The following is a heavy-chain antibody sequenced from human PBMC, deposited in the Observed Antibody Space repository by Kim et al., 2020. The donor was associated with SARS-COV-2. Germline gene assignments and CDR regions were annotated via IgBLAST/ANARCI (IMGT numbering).Heavy chain of an antibody. CDR3: VRPHNGGSYSGGFDP. D-gene: IGHD3-10*01. CDR2: ISSNSDTT. J-gene: IGHJ5*02. Sequence: GGSLRLSCAASGFTFSSYSMNWVRQAPGKGPEWISYISSNSDTTYYADSVKGRFTISRDNAKNSLYLQMNSLRDEDTAIYYCVRPHNGGSYSGGFDPWGQGTLVTVSS. V-gene: IGHV3-48*02. CDR1: GFTFSSYS.